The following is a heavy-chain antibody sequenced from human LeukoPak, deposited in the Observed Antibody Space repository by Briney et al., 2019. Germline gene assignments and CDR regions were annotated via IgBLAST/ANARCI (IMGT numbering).Heavy chain of an antibody. D-gene: IGHD1-26*01. V-gene: IGHV4-39*01. Sequence: SETLSLTRTVSGGSISSSSYYWGWIRQPPGKGLEWIGSIYYSGSTYYNPSLKSRVTISVDTSKNQFSLKLSSVTAADTAVYYCARGFIVGATTIDYWGQGTLVTVSS. J-gene: IGHJ4*02. CDR1: GGSISSSSYY. CDR2: IYYSGST. CDR3: ARGFIVGATTIDY.